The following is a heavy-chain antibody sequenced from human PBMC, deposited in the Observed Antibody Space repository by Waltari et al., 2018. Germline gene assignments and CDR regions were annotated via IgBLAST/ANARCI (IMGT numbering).Heavy chain of an antibody. CDR3: AREDSDYYDSSGYLRAYYYYGMDV. Sequence: EVQLVESGGGLVQPGGSLRLSCAASGLTFSSYWMSWVRQAHGKGLEWVANIKQDGSEKYYVDSVKGLFTISRDNAKNSLYLQMNSLRAEDTAVYYCAREDSDYYDSSGYLRAYYYYGMDVWGQGTTVTVSS. CDR2: IKQDGSEK. V-gene: IGHV3-7*01. J-gene: IGHJ6*02. D-gene: IGHD3-22*01. CDR1: GLTFSSYW.